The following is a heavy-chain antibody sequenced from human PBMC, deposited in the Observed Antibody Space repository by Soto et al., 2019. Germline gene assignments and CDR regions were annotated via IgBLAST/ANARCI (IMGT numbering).Heavy chain of an antibody. J-gene: IGHJ4*02. CDR2: ISAYNGNK. V-gene: IGHV1-18*01. CDR1: GYTFTSYG. D-gene: IGHD3-3*01. CDR3: ARLVLGHPIFGVVTYYFDY. Sequence: ASVKVSCKASGYTFTSYGISWVRQAPGQGLEWMEWISAYNGNKNYAQKPQGRVTMTTDTPTSTAYMELRSLRSDDTAVYYCARLVLGHPIFGVVTYYFDYWGQGTLVTVSS.